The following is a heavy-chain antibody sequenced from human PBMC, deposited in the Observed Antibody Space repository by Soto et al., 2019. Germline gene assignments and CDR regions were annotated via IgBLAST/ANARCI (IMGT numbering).Heavy chain of an antibody. CDR2: IVVGSGNT. J-gene: IGHJ4*02. CDR3: VTTFPGDY. CDR1: GFTFNSSA. V-gene: IGHV1-58*01. Sequence: ASVKVSCKASGFTFNSSAVHWVRQARGQRLEWIGWIVVGSGNTNYAQKFQERVTITRDMSTSTAYMELSSLRSEDTAVYYCVTTFPGDYWGQGTLVTVSS. D-gene: IGHD1-1*01.